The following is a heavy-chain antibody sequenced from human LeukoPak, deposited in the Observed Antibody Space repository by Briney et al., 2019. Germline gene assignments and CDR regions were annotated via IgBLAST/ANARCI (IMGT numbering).Heavy chain of an antibody. CDR3: AKLTYYYASGSSNWFDP. D-gene: IGHD3-10*01. CDR2: IYYSGST. CDR1: GGSINSYY. V-gene: IGHV4-59*01. J-gene: IGHJ5*02. Sequence: PSETLSLTCTVSGGSINSYYWSWIRQPPGKGLEWIGYIYYSGSTKYNPSLKSRVTISVDTSKSQFSLKLSSVTAADTAVYYCAKLTYYYASGSSNWFDPWGQGTLVTVSS.